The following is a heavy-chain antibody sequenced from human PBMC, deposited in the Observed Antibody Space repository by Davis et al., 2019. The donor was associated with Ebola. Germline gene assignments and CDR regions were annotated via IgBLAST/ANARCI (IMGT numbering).Heavy chain of an antibody. Sequence: SETLSLTCTVPGYSISSGYYWGWIRQPPGKGLEWIRTISRSGRAYYNPSLRGRVTMSEDTSSDQFSLRLRSVTAADTAVYYCARIFYPGALFDYWGQGTLVTVSS. V-gene: IGHV4-38-2*02. CDR1: GYSISSGYY. CDR3: ARIFYPGALFDY. J-gene: IGHJ4*02. D-gene: IGHD2/OR15-2a*01. CDR2: ISRSGRA.